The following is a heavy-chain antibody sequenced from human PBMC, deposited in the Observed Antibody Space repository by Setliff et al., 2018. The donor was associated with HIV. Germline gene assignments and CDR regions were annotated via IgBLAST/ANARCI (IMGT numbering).Heavy chain of an antibody. V-gene: IGHV4-61*05. CDR1: GGSISSSSYY. Sequence: SETLSLTCTVSGGSISSSSYYWSWIRQPPGKGLEWIGYIYTSGSTNYNPSLKSRITISVDTSNNQFSLRLSSVTAADTAVYYCGTVTAGHWYFDLWGRGTLVTVS. J-gene: IGHJ2*01. D-gene: IGHD2-21*02. CDR2: IYTSGST. CDR3: GTVTAGHWYFDL.